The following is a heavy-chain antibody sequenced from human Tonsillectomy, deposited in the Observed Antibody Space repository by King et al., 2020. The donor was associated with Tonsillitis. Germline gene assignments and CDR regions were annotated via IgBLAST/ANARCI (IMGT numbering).Heavy chain of an antibody. D-gene: IGHD1-26*01. CDR3: ARDPRGSGSYFSAFDI. J-gene: IGHJ3*02. CDR2: IYTSGST. V-gene: IGHV4-4*07. Sequence: QLQESGPGLVKPSETLSLTCTVSDGSISTYYWSWIRQPAGKGLEWIGRIYTSGSTNYNPSLKSRVTMSVDTSKHQFSLKLSSVTAADTAVYYCARDPRGSGSYFSAFDIWGQGTMVTVSS. CDR1: DGSISTYY.